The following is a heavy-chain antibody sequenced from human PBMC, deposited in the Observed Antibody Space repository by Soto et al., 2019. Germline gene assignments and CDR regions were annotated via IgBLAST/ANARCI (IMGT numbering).Heavy chain of an antibody. Sequence: GGSLRLSCAASGFTFSSYSMNWVRQAPGKGLEWVSSISSSSSYIYYADSVKGRFTISRDNAKNSLYLQMNSLRAEDTAVYYWARDLLMSPGEPWFDPWGQGTLVTVS. J-gene: IGHJ5*02. CDR2: ISSSSSYI. CDR1: GFTFSSYS. D-gene: IGHD3-10*01. CDR3: ARDLLMSPGEPWFDP. V-gene: IGHV3-21*01.